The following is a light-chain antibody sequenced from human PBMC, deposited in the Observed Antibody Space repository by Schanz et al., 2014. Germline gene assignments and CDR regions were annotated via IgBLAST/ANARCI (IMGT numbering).Light chain of an antibody. Sequence: EIVMTQSPVTLSVSPGEGATLSCRASQSVSSNLAWYQQKPGQAPRLLMFNASTRATGIPARFSGSGSGTEFSLTISSLQSEDFAVYYCQQYNNWPPKTFGQGTKVEIK. V-gene: IGKV3-15*01. CDR1: QSVSSN. CDR3: QQYNNWPPKT. CDR2: NAS. J-gene: IGKJ1*01.